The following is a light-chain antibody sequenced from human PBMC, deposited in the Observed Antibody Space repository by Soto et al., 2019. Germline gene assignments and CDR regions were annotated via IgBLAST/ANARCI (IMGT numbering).Light chain of an antibody. CDR3: QQSYSTPLT. J-gene: IGKJ4*01. CDR2: AAS. V-gene: IGKV1-39*01. Sequence: DNKMTQSPSSLSASMGDRVTITCRASQSISSYLNWYQQKPGKAPKLLIYAASSLQSGVPSRFSGSGSGTDFTLTISSLQPDDFATYYCQQSYSTPLTFGGGTKVDI. CDR1: QSISSY.